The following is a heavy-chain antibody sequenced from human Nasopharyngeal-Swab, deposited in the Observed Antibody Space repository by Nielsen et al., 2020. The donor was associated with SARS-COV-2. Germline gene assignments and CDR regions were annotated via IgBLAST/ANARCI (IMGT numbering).Heavy chain of an antibody. CDR2: ISAYNGNT. V-gene: IGHV1-18*01. CDR3: ARDRQCGY. D-gene: IGHD6-19*01. CDR1: GYTFTSYG. Sequence: ASVKVSCKASGYTFTSYGISWVRQAPGQGLEWMGWISAYNGNTKYTQKFQGRVTMTTDTFTSTAYMELRNLTSDDTAVYYCARDRQCGYWGQGTLVTVSS. J-gene: IGHJ4*02.